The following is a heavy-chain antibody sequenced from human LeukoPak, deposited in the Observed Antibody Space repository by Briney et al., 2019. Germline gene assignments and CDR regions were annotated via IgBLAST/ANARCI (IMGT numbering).Heavy chain of an antibody. Sequence: GGSLRLSCAASGFTFSSYSMNWVRQAPGKGLEWFSSISSSSSYIYYADPVKGRFTISRDNDKNSLYLQMNSLRAEDTAVYYCARDPGIAAADPYWGQGTLVTVSS. CDR1: GFTFSSYS. CDR2: ISSSSSYI. V-gene: IGHV3-21*01. D-gene: IGHD6-13*01. CDR3: ARDPGIAAADPY. J-gene: IGHJ4*02.